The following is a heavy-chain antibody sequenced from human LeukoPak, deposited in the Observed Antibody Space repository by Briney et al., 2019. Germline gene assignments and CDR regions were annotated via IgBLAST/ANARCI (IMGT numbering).Heavy chain of an antibody. CDR1: GFTFNDYA. CDR3: AKDYYYDSSGYTYFDD. CDR2: ISWNSGTI. J-gene: IGHJ4*02. Sequence: GGSLRLSCVASGFTFNDYAMHWVRQAPGKSLEWVSGISWNSGTIGYADSVKGRFTISRDNAKNSLYLQMNSLRAEDMALYYCAKDYYYDSSGYTYFDDWGQGTLVTVSS. D-gene: IGHD3-22*01. V-gene: IGHV3-9*03.